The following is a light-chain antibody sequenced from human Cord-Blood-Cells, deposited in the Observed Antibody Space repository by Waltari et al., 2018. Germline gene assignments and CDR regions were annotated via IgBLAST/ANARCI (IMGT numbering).Light chain of an antibody. CDR1: SSHPGRNT. J-gene: IGLJ3*02. CDR2: GNN. CDR3: AAWDDSLNGPV. V-gene: IGLV1-44*01. Sequence: QSVLTQPPSASGTPGQRVTITCYGSSSHPGRNTVNWNQQLPGTAHKHIIYGNNQLPSGVPARFSGSKSGTSASLAISGLQSEDEADYYCAAWDDSLNGPVFGGGTKLTVL.